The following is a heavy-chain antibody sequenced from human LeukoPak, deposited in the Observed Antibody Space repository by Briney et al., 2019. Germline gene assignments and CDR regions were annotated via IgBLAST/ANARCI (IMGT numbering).Heavy chain of an antibody. J-gene: IGHJ4*02. CDR3: TRYSSGWY. CDR1: GFTFTNAS. CDR2: IRSKTDGGTA. Sequence: PGGSLRLSCAASGFTFTNASMSWVRQAPGKWLEWVGRIRSKTDGGTADYAAPVKGRFTISRDDPKNTLYLQMKSLKAEDTAVYYCTRYSSGWYWGQGTLVTVS. V-gene: IGHV3-15*01. D-gene: IGHD6-19*01.